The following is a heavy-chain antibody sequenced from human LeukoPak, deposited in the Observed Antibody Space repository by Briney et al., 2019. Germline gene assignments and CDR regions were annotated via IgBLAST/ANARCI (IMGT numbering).Heavy chain of an antibody. V-gene: IGHV1-2*02. D-gene: IGHD3-22*01. CDR1: GYTFTGYY. CDR2: INPNSGGT. CDR3: ARSQGYYYDSSGYLLDY. Sequence: ASVTVSCKASGYTFTGYYMHWVRQAPGQGLEWMGGINPNSGGTNYAQKFQGRVTMTRDTSISTAYMELSRLRSDDTAVYCCARSQGYYYDSSGYLLDYWGQGTLVTVSS. J-gene: IGHJ4*02.